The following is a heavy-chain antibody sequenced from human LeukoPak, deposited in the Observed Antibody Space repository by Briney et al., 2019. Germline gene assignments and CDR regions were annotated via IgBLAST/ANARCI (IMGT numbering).Heavy chain of an antibody. D-gene: IGHD2-21*02. CDR1: GASISDYY. V-gene: IGHV4-4*07. CDR3: ARDNCGGDCFHDY. CDR2: LYTRGST. J-gene: IGHJ4*02. Sequence: PSETLSLTCTVSGASISDYYWSWIRQSAGKGLEWIGHLYTRGSTNYNSSLKSRVTMSVDTSKNQFSLRLNSLTAADTAIYYCARDNCGGDCFHDYWGQGTLVTVSS.